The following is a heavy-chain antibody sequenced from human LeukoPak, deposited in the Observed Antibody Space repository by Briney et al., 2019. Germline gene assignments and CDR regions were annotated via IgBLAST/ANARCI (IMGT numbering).Heavy chain of an antibody. CDR2: IYYSGST. Sequence: PSETLSLTCAASGVSISSDYWSWIRQPPGKGLEWIGYIYYSGSTNYNPSLKSRVTISVDTSKNQFSLKLSSVTAADTGVYYCARGGYSSLGPRGYWFDPWGQGTLVTVSS. CDR3: ARGGYSSLGPRGYWFDP. CDR1: GVSISSDY. J-gene: IGHJ5*02. V-gene: IGHV4-59*01. D-gene: IGHD6-19*01.